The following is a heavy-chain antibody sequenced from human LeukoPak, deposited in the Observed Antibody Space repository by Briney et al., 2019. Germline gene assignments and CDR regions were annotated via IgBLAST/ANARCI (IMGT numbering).Heavy chain of an antibody. D-gene: IGHD6-19*01. V-gene: IGHV4-39*07. CDR3: AREGSGWYQFDY. J-gene: IGHJ4*02. CDR1: GGSISSSSYY. Sequence: PSETLSLTCTVSGGSISSSSYYWGWIRQPPGKGLEWIGNIYYSGSTYYNPSLKSRVSLSLDTSKNQFSLKLSSVTAADTAVYYCAREGSGWYQFDYWGQGTLVTVSS. CDR2: IYYSGST.